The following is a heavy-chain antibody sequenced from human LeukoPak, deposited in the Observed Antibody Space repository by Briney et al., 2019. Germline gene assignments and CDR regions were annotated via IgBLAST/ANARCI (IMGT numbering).Heavy chain of an antibody. CDR3: ARHTTVVPPHYFDY. CDR1: GGSISSYY. J-gene: IGHJ4*02. Sequence: SETLFLTCTVSGGSISSYYWSWIRQPPGKGLEWIGYIYYSGSTNYNPSLKSRVTISLDTSKNQISLKLSSVTAADTAVYYCARHTTVVPPHYFDYWGQGTLVTVSS. CDR2: IYYSGST. V-gene: IGHV4-59*08. D-gene: IGHD4-23*01.